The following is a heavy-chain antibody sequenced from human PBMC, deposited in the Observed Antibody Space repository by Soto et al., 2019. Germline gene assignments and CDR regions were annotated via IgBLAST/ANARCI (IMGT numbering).Heavy chain of an antibody. J-gene: IGHJ4*02. CDR2: ISYDGSNK. Sequence: LRLSCAASGFTFSSYGVHWVRQAPGKGLEWVAVISYDGSNKYYADSVKGRFTISRDNSKNTLYLQMNSLRAEDTAVYYCARDSGCSGGSCYFDYWGQGTLVTVSS. V-gene: IGHV3-30*03. D-gene: IGHD2-15*01. CDR3: ARDSGCSGGSCYFDY. CDR1: GFTFSSYG.